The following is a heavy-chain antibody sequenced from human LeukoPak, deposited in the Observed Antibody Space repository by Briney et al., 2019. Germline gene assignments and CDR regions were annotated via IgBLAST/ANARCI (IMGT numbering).Heavy chain of an antibody. Sequence: PGGSLRLSCAASGFTFSDYYMSWIRQAPGKGLEWVSYISSSGSTIYYADSVKGRFTISRDNAKSSLYQQMNSLRAEDTAVYYCARETTGDLYYFDYWGQGTLVTVSS. CDR2: ISSSGSTI. V-gene: IGHV3-11*01. CDR3: ARETTGDLYYFDY. CDR1: GFTFSDYY. J-gene: IGHJ4*02. D-gene: IGHD7-27*01.